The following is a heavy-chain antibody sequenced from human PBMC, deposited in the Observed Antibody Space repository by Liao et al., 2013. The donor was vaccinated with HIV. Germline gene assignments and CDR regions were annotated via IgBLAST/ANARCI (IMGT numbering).Heavy chain of an antibody. D-gene: IGHD2-21*02. J-gene: IGHJ4*02. CDR1: GGSISSYY. CDR3: ARDLSGDFNFDY. CDR2: LYYSGST. Sequence: QVQLQESGPGLVKPSETLSLTCTVSGGSISSYYWSWIRQPPGKGLEWIGYLYYSGSTNYNPSLKSRVTISVDTSKNQFSLKLSSVTAADTAVYYCARDLSGDFNFDYWGQGTLVTVSS. V-gene: IGHV4-59*01.